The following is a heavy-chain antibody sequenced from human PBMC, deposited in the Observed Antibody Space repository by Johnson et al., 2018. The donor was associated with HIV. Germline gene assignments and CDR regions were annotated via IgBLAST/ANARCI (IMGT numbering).Heavy chain of an antibody. V-gene: IGHV3-11*01. Sequence: QVQLVESGGGVAQPGRSLRLSCVASGFTFSDYYMTWVRQAPGKGLEWVSYISSSGSTIYYADSVKGRFTISRDNAKNSLYLQMNSLRPEDTALYYCAKERQGAISVFALAGAFDIWGQGSMVTVSS. CDR1: GFTFSDYY. D-gene: IGHD1-26*01. CDR2: ISSSGSTI. CDR3: AKERQGAISVFALAGAFDI. J-gene: IGHJ3*02.